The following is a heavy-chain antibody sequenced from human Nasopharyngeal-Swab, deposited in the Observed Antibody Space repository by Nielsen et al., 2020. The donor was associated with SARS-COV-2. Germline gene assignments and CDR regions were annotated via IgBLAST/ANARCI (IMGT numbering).Heavy chain of an antibody. CDR3: ARVLKYDFWSGYYTGGDYYYMDV. J-gene: IGHJ6*03. CDR2: IYYSGST. D-gene: IGHD3-3*01. Sequence: SETLSLTCTVSGGSFSSGSYYWSWIRQPPGKGLEWIGYIYYSGSTNYNPSLKSRVTISVDTSKNQFSLKLSSVTAADTAVYYCARVLKYDFWSGYYTGGDYYYMDVWGKGTTVTVSS. V-gene: IGHV4-61*01. CDR1: GGSFSSGSYY.